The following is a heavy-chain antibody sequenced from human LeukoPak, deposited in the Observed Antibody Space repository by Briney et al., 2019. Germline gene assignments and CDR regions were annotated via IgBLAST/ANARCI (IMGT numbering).Heavy chain of an antibody. CDR3: AKGTSAGSIDY. V-gene: IGHV3-23*01. Sequence: GGSLRLSCAASGFTFGSSAMSWVRQAPGKGLEWVSAISNNGGYTYYADSVQGRFTISRDNSKSTLCLQMNSLRAEDTAVYYCAKGTSAGSIDYWGQGTLVTVSS. CDR1: GFTFGSSA. D-gene: IGHD6-19*01. J-gene: IGHJ4*02. CDR2: ISNNGGYT.